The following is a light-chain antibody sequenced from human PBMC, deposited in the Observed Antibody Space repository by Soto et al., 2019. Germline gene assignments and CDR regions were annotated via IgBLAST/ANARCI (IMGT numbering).Light chain of an antibody. CDR1: SSDVGGYNY. J-gene: IGLJ3*02. Sequence: QSVLTQPPSASGSPGQSVTISCTGTSSDVGGYNYVSWYQQYPGRAPKLMIYELTKRPSGVPDRFSGSKSGNTASLTVSELQAEDEADYYCSSYAASNNFYFVFGGGTKVTVL. CDR2: ELT. V-gene: IGLV2-8*01. CDR3: SSYAASNNFYFV.